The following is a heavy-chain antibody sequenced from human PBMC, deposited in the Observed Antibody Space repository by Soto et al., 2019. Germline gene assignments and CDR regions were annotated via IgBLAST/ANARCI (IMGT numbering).Heavy chain of an antibody. V-gene: IGHV1-8*01. CDR3: ARGHYDFWSGYLSPAYYYMDV. CDR2: MNPDSGNT. Sequence: ASVKVSCKASGYTFTSYDINWVRQATGQGLEWMGWMNPDSGNTGYAQKFQGRVTMTRNTSISTAYMELSSLRSEDTAVYYCARGHYDFWSGYLSPAYYYMDVWGKGTTVTVSS. CDR1: GYTFTSYD. D-gene: IGHD3-3*01. J-gene: IGHJ6*03.